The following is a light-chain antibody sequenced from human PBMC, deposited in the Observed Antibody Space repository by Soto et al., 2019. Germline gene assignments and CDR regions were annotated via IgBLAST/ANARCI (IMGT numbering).Light chain of an antibody. J-gene: IGLJ1*01. CDR3: AAWDDSLSGYV. CDR2: RNN. Sequence: QSVLTQPPSASGTPGQRVTISCSGSSSNIGSNYVYWYQQLPGTAPKLLIYRNNQRPSGVPDRFSGSKSGTSASLAISGLRSEDKAHYYWAAWDDSLSGYVFGTGTKPTVL. CDR1: SSNIGSNY. V-gene: IGLV1-47*01.